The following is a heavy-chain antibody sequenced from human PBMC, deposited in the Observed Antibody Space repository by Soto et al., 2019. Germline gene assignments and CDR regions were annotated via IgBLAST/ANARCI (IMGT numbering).Heavy chain of an antibody. Sequence: QVQLVQSGAEVKKPGASVKVSCKASGYTFTSYGLSSVRQAPGKGLEWMGWISAYNGNTYYAQNLQGRVTMTTDTSTSTADMELRSLRSDDTAGYYCAREADGDYPVWGHGTKVTVSS. CDR2: ISAYNGNT. CDR3: AREADGDYPV. J-gene: IGHJ6*02. CDR1: GYTFTSYG. V-gene: IGHV1-18*01. D-gene: IGHD4-17*01.